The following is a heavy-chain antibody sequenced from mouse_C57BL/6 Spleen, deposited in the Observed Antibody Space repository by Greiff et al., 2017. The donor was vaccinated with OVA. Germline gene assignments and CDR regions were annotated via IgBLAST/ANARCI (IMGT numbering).Heavy chain of an antibody. CDR3: ARRGYGSSYFDY. Sequence: VKLQQSGAELVMPGASVKLSCKASGYTFTSYWMHWVKQRPGQGLEWIGEIDPSDSYTNYNQKFKGKSTLTVDKSSSTAYMQLSSLTSEDSAVYYCARRGYGSSYFDYWGQGTTLTVSS. V-gene: IGHV1-69*01. CDR2: IDPSDSYT. D-gene: IGHD1-1*01. J-gene: IGHJ2*01. CDR1: GYTFTSYW.